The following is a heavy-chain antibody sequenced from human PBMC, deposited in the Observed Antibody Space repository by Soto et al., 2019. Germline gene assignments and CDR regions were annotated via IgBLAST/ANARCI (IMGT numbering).Heavy chain of an antibody. V-gene: IGHV3-21*01. J-gene: IGHJ4*02. CDR1: GFTFSTYT. D-gene: IGHD1-26*01. CDR2: INGRGNYI. CDR3: VREDGKVGTNSAFDY. Sequence: EVQVVESGGDLVKPGGSLRLSCASSGFTFSTYTMNWVRQAPGKGLEWVSSINGRGNYIYYAESGKGRFTISRENAKNSLYMQMDRLRAEDTALYYCVREDGKVGTNSAFDYWGLGALVTVSS.